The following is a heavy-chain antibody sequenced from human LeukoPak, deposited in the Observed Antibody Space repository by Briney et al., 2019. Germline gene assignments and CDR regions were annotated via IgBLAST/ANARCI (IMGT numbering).Heavy chain of an antibody. D-gene: IGHD3-16*01. J-gene: IGHJ4*02. CDR1: GYTFIRYA. CDR3: ARHDNDDDFDY. Sequence: GASVEVSCKASGYTFIRYAINWLRQVPGQGLEWMGWINMYTANPAYAQGFTERFVFSLDTSVSTAYLEISNPKAEDTAVYYCARHDNDDDFDYWGQGTLVTVSS. V-gene: IGHV7-4-1*02. CDR2: INMYTANP.